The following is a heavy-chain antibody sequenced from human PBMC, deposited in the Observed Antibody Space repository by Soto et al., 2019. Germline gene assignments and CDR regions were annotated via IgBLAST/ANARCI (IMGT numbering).Heavy chain of an antibody. J-gene: IGHJ5*02. CDR1: GFTFSTYS. CDR3: VPDVGVIAAKGS. V-gene: IGHV3-21*01. D-gene: IGHD2-15*01. CDR2: ISTSGSHV. Sequence: EVQLVESGGGLVKPGGSLRLSCAASGFTFSTYSMNWVRQAPGKGLEWVSSISTSGSHVPYADSVKGRFTISRDNATNSLYLQMNSLRAEDSAVYYCVPDVGVIAAKGSWGQGTLVTVSS.